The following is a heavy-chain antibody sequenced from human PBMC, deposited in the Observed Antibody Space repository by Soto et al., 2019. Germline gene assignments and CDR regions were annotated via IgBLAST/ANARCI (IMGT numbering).Heavy chain of an antibody. D-gene: IGHD4-17*01. CDR1: GGTFSSYT. CDR3: ATWVDYGDFEGFDF. Sequence: ASVKVSCKASGGTFSSYTISWVRQAPGQGLEWMGWVDPNGGGSNSAQKFQGSVTMTWDTSITTAYLDLTRLTTNDTATYFCATWVDYGDFEGFDFWGQGPLVTVSS. CDR2: VDPNGGGS. V-gene: IGHV1-2*04. J-gene: IGHJ4*02.